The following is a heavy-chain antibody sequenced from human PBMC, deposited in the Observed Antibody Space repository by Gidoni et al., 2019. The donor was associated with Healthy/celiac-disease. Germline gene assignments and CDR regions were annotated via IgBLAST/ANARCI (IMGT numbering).Heavy chain of an antibody. CDR1: GFTNSSYS. J-gene: IGHJ5*02. CDR2: ISSSSSTI. D-gene: IGHD3-3*01. V-gene: IGHV3-48*02. CDR3: ARGFLEWLST. Sequence: EVQLVESGGGLVQPGGSLRLSCAASGFTNSSYSMNWVRQAPGKGLEWVSYISSSSSTIYYADSAKGRFTISRDNAKNSLYLQMNSLRDEDTAVYYCARGFLEWLSTWGQGTLVTVSS.